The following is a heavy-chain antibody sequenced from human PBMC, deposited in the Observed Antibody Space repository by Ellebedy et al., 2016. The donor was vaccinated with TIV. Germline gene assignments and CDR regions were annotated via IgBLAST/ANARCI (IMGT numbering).Heavy chain of an antibody. CDR1: GYTLTELS. J-gene: IGHJ4*02. CDR3: ATASSEYRTYGDYEGPRED. Sequence: ASVKVSXXVSGYTLTELSMHWVRQAPGKGLEWMGGFDPEDGETIYAQKFQGRVTMTEDTSTDTAYMELSSLRSEDTAVYYCATASSEYRTYGDYEGPREDWGQGTLVTVSS. D-gene: IGHD4-17*01. CDR2: FDPEDGET. V-gene: IGHV1-24*01.